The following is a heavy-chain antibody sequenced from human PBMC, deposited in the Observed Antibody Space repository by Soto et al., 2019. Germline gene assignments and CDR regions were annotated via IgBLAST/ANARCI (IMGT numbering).Heavy chain of an antibody. Sequence: PWGSLRLSCAASRFTFSRYAMSWVRHAPGQGRGWVSGISCRGDRTYYADAVKARFTISRDNAKNTLYLPMRRMKGEATALYYCAKDYGAVPANIYGGPFEFWGQGTQVPVAS. J-gene: IGHJ4*02. V-gene: IGHV3-23*01. CDR3: AKDYGAVPANIYGGPFEF. CDR2: ISCRGDRT. D-gene: IGHD2-2*01. CDR1: RFTFSRYA.